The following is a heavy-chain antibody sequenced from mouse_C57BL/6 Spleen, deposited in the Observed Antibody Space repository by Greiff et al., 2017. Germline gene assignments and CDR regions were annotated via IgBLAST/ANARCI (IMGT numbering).Heavy chain of an antibody. CDR3: ARSSNGFDY. D-gene: IGHD2-5*01. CDR1: GYTFTDYY. J-gene: IGHJ2*01. CDR2: INPNNGGT. Sequence: VQLQQSGPELVKPGASVKISCKASGYTFTDYYMNWVKQSHGKSLEWIGDINPNNGGTSYNQKFKGKATLTVDKSSSTAYMELRSLTSEDSAVYYCARSSNGFDYWGQGTTLTVSS. V-gene: IGHV1-26*01.